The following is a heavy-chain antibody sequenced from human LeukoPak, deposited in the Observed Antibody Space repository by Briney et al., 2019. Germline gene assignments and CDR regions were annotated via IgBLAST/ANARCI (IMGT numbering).Heavy chain of an antibody. CDR3: AKAVAPYYYMDV. V-gene: IGHV3-9*03. Sequence: GGSLRLSXAASGFTFDDYAMHWVRQAPGKGLEWVSGVSWNSGSICYADSVKGRFTISRDNAKNSLYLQMNSLRAEDMALYYCAKAVAPYYYMDVWGKGTTVTVSS. CDR1: GFTFDDYA. J-gene: IGHJ6*03. D-gene: IGHD6-19*01. CDR2: VSWNSGSI.